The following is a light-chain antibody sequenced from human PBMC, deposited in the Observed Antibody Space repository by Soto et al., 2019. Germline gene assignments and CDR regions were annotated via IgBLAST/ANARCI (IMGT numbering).Light chain of an antibody. J-gene: IGKJ4*01. Sequence: AIQMTPSPSSLSASVGDRVTSTCRASQDIRNDLAWYQRKPGKAPKLLIYTASRLQNGVPPRFSGWGSDPGFTLTIESRQSEGFATYFCLQDFSFPLTFGGGNKVDIK. CDR1: QDIRND. CDR2: TAS. V-gene: IGKV1-6*01. CDR3: LQDFSFPLT.